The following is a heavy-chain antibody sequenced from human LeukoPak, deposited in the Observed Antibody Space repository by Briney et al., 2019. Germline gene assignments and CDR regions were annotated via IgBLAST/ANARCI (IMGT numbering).Heavy chain of an antibody. CDR1: GFTFSSYD. CDR2: IHSSGDSI. J-gene: IGHJ4*02. D-gene: IGHD1-1*01. Sequence: GGSLRLSCAASGFTFSSYDMNWVRQAPGKGLEWVSYIHSSGDSIFYADSVKGRFTISRDTAKNSLHLQMSNLRAEDTAIYYCARKLTGTTFFDFWGQGTLVTVSS. V-gene: IGHV3-48*03. CDR3: ARKLTGTTFFDF.